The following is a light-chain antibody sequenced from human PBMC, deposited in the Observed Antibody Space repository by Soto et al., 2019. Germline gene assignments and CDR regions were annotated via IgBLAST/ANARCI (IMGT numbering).Light chain of an antibody. V-gene: IGKV1-5*03. CDR3: QQYSTYSWT. CDR2: GAS. J-gene: IGKJ1*01. CDR1: ESISTW. Sequence: DIQMTQSPSSLSASVGDRVTITCRASESISTWLAWYQQKPGKAPKLLIYGASSLESGVPPRFSGSASGTEFTLTISSLQPDDFATYFCQQYSTYSWTFGQGTKVDIK.